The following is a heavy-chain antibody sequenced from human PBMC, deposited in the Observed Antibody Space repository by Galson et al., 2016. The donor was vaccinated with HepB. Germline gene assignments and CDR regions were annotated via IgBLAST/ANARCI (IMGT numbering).Heavy chain of an antibody. CDR2: ISYDGSNK. CDR1: GFTFSSYG. CDR3: AKWAVVAAIPYYFDY. V-gene: IGHV3-30*18. J-gene: IGHJ4*02. D-gene: IGHD2-15*01. Sequence: SLRLSCAASGFTFSSYGMHWVRQAPGKGLEWVAVISYDGSNKYYADSVKGRFTISRDNSKNTLYLQMNSLRAEDTAVYYCAKWAVVAAIPYYFDYWGQGTPVVVSS.